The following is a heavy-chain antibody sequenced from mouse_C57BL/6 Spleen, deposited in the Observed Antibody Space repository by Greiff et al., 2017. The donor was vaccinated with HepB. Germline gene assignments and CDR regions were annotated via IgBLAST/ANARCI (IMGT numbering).Heavy chain of an antibody. Sequence: VQLQQPGAELVKPGASVKLSCKASGYTFTSYWMPWVKQRPGQGLEWIGEIDTSDSYTNYNQKFKGKATLTVDTSSSTAYMQLSSLTSEDSAVYYCARSVFITTVVAPNFDYWGQGTTLTVSS. CDR1: GYTFTSYW. D-gene: IGHD1-1*01. CDR2: IDTSDSYT. V-gene: IGHV1-50*01. J-gene: IGHJ2*01. CDR3: ARSVFITTVVAPNFDY.